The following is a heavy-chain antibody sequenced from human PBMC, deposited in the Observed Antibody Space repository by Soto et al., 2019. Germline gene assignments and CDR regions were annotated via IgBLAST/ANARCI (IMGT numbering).Heavy chain of an antibody. CDR3: ARGTYYDILTGYSLRAAFDI. CDR2: IGTAGDT. J-gene: IGHJ3*02. Sequence: GGSLRLSCAASGFTFSSYDMHWVRQATGKGLEWVSAIGTAGDTYYPGSVKGRFTISRENAKNSLYLQMNSLRAGDTAVYYCARGTYYDILTGYSLRAAFDIWGQGTMVTVSS. D-gene: IGHD3-9*01. V-gene: IGHV3-13*01. CDR1: GFTFSSYD.